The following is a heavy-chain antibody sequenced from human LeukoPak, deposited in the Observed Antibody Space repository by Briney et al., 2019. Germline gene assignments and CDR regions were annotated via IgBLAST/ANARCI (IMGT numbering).Heavy chain of an antibody. J-gene: IGHJ5*02. Sequence: SVKVSCKASGGTFSSYAISWVRQAPGQGPEWMGGIIPIFGTANYAQKFQGRVTITADESTSTAYMELSSLRSEDTAVYYCASSNYYDSSGYDNWFDPWGQGTLVTVSS. D-gene: IGHD3-22*01. CDR2: IIPIFGTA. CDR1: GGTFSSYA. V-gene: IGHV1-69*13. CDR3: ASSNYYDSSGYDNWFDP.